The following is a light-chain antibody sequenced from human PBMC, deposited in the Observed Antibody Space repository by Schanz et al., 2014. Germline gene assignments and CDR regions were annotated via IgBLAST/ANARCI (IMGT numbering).Light chain of an antibody. CDR3: QQYNEWPRT. V-gene: IGKV3-15*01. J-gene: IGKJ1*01. CDR2: GAS. CDR1: QSVSSY. Sequence: EIVMTQSPATLSVSPGERATLSCRASQSVSSYLAWYQQKPGQAPRLLIYGASTRATGIPARFSGSGSGTEFTLTISSLQSEDFAMYYCQQYNEWPRTFGQGTRVEIK.